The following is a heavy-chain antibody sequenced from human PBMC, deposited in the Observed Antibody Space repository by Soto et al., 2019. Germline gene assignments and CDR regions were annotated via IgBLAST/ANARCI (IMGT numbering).Heavy chain of an antibody. CDR2: ISFDGTNK. CDR1: GFTFSTYG. J-gene: IGHJ4*02. Sequence: PGGSLRLSCAASGFTFSTYGLHWVRQAPGKGLEGVAFISFDGTNKYFTDSVKGRFTLSRDNSKNTLYLQMNSLRAEDTAVYYCPNSPHNSTLYSALVAKWDRETLVAVS. CDR3: PNSPHNSTLYSALVAK. D-gene: IGHD2-2*01. V-gene: IGHV3-30*18.